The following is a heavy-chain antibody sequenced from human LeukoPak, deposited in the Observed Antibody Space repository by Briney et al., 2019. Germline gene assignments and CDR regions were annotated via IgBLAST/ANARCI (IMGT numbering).Heavy chain of an antibody. J-gene: IGHJ4*02. CDR3: ASRGATVVTHGY. Sequence: SETLSLTRTVSGGSISSSNWWSWVRQPPGKGLEWIGEIYHSGSTNYNPSLKSRVTISVDKSKNQFSLKLSSVTAADTAVYYCASRGATVVTHGYWGQGTLVTVSS. CDR1: GGSISSSNW. CDR2: IYHSGST. V-gene: IGHV4-4*02. D-gene: IGHD4-23*01.